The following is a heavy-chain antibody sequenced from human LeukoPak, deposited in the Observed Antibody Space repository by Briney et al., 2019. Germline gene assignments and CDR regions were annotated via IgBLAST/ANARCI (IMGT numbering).Heavy chain of an antibody. D-gene: IGHD4-17*01. V-gene: IGHV1-18*01. J-gene: IGHJ4*02. CDR3: ARDYGDWYFDY. CDR1: GYTFTSYG. Sequence: GASVTVSCKASGYTFTSYGISWVRQAPGQGLEWMGWISAYNGNTNYAQKLQGRVTMTTDTSTSTAYVELRSLRSDDTAVYYCARDYGDWYFDYWGQGTLVTVSS. CDR2: ISAYNGNT.